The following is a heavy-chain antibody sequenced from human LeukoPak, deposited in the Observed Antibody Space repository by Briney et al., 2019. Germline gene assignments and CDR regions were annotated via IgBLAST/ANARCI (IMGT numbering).Heavy chain of an antibody. Sequence: ASVKLSCTASGYTFTSYYMHWVRQAPGQGLEWMGIINPSGGSTSYAQKFQGRVTMTRDTSTSTVYMELSSLRSEDTAVYYCARALNPGHYYDSSGSHYNWGQGTLVTVSS. CDR2: INPSGGST. CDR1: GYTFTSYY. D-gene: IGHD3-22*01. V-gene: IGHV1-46*01. J-gene: IGHJ1*01. CDR3: ARALNPGHYYDSSGSHYN.